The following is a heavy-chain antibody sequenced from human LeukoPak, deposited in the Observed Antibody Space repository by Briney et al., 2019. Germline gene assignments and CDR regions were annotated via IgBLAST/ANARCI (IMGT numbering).Heavy chain of an antibody. D-gene: IGHD2-15*01. Sequence: TGGSLRLSCAASGFTFSSYWMSWVRQAPGKGLEWVANIKQDGSEKYYVDSVKGRFTISRDNAKNSLYLQMNSLRAEETAVYYCARWGDCSGVTPTRMYYYYYMDVWGKGTTVTVSS. CDR1: GFTFSSYW. CDR3: ARWGDCSGVTPTRMYYYYYMDV. CDR2: IKQDGSEK. J-gene: IGHJ6*03. V-gene: IGHV3-7*01.